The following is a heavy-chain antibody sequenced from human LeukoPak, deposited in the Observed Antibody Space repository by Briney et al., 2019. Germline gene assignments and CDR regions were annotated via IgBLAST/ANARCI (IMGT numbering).Heavy chain of an antibody. V-gene: IGHV3-23*01. D-gene: IGHD2-15*01. Sequence: PGGSLRLSCAASGFTFSSYAMSWVRQAPGKGLEWVSAISGSGGSTYYADSVKGRFTISRDNSNNTLYLQMNSLRAEDTAVYYCAKGRCSGGSCSTDYWGQGTLVTVSS. CDR1: GFTFSSYA. J-gene: IGHJ4*02. CDR3: AKGRCSGGSCSTDY. CDR2: ISGSGGST.